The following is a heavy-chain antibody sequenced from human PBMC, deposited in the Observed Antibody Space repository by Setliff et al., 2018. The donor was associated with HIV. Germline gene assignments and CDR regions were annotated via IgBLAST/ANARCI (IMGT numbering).Heavy chain of an antibody. D-gene: IGHD2-15*01. Sequence: SETLSLTCTVSGGSISRSRNYWGWIRQPPGKGLEWIASIFHAGSTYYNPSLKSRVTLSVDTSENQYSLKLTSLIAADTAVYYCARSLAYCSGGGCSSGNYYYMDVWSKGTTVTVSS. J-gene: IGHJ6*03. V-gene: IGHV4-39*01. CDR1: GGSISRSRNY. CDR2: IFHAGST. CDR3: ARSLAYCSGGGCSSGNYYYMDV.